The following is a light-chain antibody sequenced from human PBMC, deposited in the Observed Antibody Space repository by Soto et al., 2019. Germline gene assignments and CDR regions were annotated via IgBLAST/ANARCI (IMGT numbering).Light chain of an antibody. V-gene: IGKV3-20*01. CDR3: RQYGSSPSYT. J-gene: IGKJ2*01. CDR1: HSVSSSSY. Sequence: EIVLTQSPGTLSLSPGERATLSCRASHSVSSSSYLAWYQQKPGHAPRLLIYGASSRATGIPDRFSGSGSATDFTLTISRLEPEDFAVYYCRQYGSSPSYTFGQGTKLEIK. CDR2: GAS.